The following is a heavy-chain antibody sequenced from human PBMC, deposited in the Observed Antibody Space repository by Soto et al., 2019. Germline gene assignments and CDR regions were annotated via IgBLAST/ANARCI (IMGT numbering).Heavy chain of an antibody. J-gene: IGHJ4*02. Sequence: GESLKISCKGSGYSFTSYWIGWVRQMPGKGLEWMGIIYPGDSDTRYSPSFQGQVTISADKSISTAYLQWSSLKASDTAMYYCARGRKYGDYPEGYFDYWGQGTLVTVSS. CDR1: GYSFTSYW. CDR2: IYPGDSDT. CDR3: ARGRKYGDYPEGYFDY. V-gene: IGHV5-51*01. D-gene: IGHD4-17*01.